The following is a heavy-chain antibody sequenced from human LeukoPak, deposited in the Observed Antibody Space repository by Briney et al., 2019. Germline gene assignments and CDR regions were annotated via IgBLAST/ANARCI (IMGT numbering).Heavy chain of an antibody. Sequence: GGSLRLSCAASGFTFSEAWMSWVRQAPGKGLEWVGLIKTAGGTPDYAAPVKGRFTISRDDSKNTLYLQMNSLKTEDTAVYYCTTEGGYQLLFDWFDPWGQGTLVTVSS. J-gene: IGHJ5*02. CDR3: TTEGGYQLLFDWFDP. CDR2: IKTAGGTP. CDR1: GFTFSEAW. D-gene: IGHD2-2*01. V-gene: IGHV3-15*01.